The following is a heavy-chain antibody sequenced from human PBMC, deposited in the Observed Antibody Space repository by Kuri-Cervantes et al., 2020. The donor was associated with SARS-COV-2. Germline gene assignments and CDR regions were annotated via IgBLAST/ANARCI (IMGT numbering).Heavy chain of an antibody. Sequence: GESLKISCAASGFTVSSNYMSWVRQAPGKGLEWVSVIYSGGSTYYADSVKGRSTISRDNAKNSLYLQMNSLRAEDTAVYYCARGRELTYYYGSGSHIPFEFDYWGQGTLVTVSS. CDR2: IYSGGST. V-gene: IGHV3-53*01. D-gene: IGHD3-10*01. CDR1: GFTVSSNY. CDR3: ARGRELTYYYGSGSHIPFEFDY. J-gene: IGHJ4*02.